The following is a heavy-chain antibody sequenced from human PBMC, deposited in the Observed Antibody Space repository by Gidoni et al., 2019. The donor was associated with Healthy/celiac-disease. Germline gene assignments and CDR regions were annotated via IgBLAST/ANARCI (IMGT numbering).Heavy chain of an antibody. Sequence: EVQLVESGGGLVQPGRSLRLSCTASGFTFGDYAMSWVRQAQGNGLEWVGFIRSKAYGGTTEYAASVKGRFTISRDDSKSIAYLQMNSLKTEDTAVYYCTRGIMITFGGLIVMGDYWGQGTLVTVSS. V-gene: IGHV3-49*04. CDR3: TRGIMITFGGLIVMGDY. D-gene: IGHD3-16*02. CDR1: GFTFGDYA. CDR2: IRSKAYGGTT. J-gene: IGHJ4*02.